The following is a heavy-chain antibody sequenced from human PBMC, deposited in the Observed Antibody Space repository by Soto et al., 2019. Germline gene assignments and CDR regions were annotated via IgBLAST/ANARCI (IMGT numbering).Heavy chain of an antibody. CDR2: IYYSGST. CDR1: GGSISSSSYY. CDR3: ARRIAARPPNWFDP. D-gene: IGHD6-6*01. V-gene: IGHV4-39*01. Sequence: PSETLSLTCTVSGGSISSSSYYWGWIRQPPGKGLEWIGSIYYSGSTYYNPSLKSRVTISVDTSKNQFSLKLSSVTAADTAVYYCARRIAARPPNWFDPWGQGTLVTVSS. J-gene: IGHJ5*02.